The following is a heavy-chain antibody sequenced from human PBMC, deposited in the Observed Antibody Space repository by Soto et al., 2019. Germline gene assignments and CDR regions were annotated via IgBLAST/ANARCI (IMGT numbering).Heavy chain of an antibody. V-gene: IGHV3-30*18. D-gene: IGHD5-12*01. CDR2: ISYDGSNK. Sequence: GGSLRLSCAASGFTFSSYGMHWVRQAPGKGLEWVAVISYDGSNKYYADSVKGRFTISRDNSKNTLYLQMNSLRAEDTAVYYCAKEEVATFYPNPSLDYWGQGTLVTVSS. J-gene: IGHJ4*02. CDR1: GFTFSSYG. CDR3: AKEEVATFYPNPSLDY.